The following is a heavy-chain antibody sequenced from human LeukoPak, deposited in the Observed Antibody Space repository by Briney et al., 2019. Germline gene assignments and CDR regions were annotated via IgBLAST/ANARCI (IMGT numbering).Heavy chain of an antibody. CDR2: IYYSGST. D-gene: IGHD4-11*01. J-gene: IGHJ5*02. CDR3: ARAQITTSGSNWFDP. CDR1: GGSISSYY. V-gene: IGHV4-59*01. Sequence: SETLSLACTVSGGSISSYYWSWIRQPPGKGLEWIGYIYYSGSTNYNPSLKSRVTISVDTSKNQFSLKLSSVTAADTAVYYCARAQITTSGSNWFDPWGQGTLVTVSS.